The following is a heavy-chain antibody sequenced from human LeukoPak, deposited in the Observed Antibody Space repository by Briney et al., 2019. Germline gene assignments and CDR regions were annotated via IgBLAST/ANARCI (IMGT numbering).Heavy chain of an antibody. D-gene: IGHD3-16*02. V-gene: IGHV3-7*01. J-gene: IGHJ4*02. CDR1: GFTFSSFW. CDR3: ARGDYVWGSYRYSLFDY. Sequence: GGSLRLSCAASGFTFSSFWMSWVRQAPGKGLEWVANIKQDGGEKYYVDSVKGRFTISRDNAKNSLYLQMNSLRDEDTAVYYCARGDYVWGSYRYSLFDYWGQGTLVTVSS. CDR2: IKQDGGEK.